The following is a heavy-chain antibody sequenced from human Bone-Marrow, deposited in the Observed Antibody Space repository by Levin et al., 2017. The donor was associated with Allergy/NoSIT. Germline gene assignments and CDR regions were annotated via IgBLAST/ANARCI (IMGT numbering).Heavy chain of an antibody. J-gene: IGHJ6*02. V-gene: IGHV4-59*01. CDR1: GTSITNFY. CDR2: ISYSGST. Sequence: PGGSLRLSCTVSGTSITNFYWNWIRQSPGRGLEWIGYISYSGSTEYNPSLKSRVTISEDTSKNQFSLYLTSVTAADTATYYCACIRSGRYCGMSLWGQGTSVTVSS. D-gene: IGHD2-8*01. CDR3: ACIRSGRYCGMSL.